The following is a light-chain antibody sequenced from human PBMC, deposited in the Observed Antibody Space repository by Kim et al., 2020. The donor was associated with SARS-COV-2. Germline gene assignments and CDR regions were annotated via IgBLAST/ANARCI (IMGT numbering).Light chain of an antibody. CDR2: STN. V-gene: IGLV8-61*01. CDR1: SGSVSTRHY. J-gene: IGLJ3*02. CDR3: VLYMGSGISV. Sequence: QTVVTQEPSFSVSPGGTVTLTCGLSSGSVSTRHYPTWYQQAPGQAPRTLIYSTNTRSSGVPDRFSGSILGNKAALTITGAQADDESDYYCVLYMGSGISVFGGGTQLTVL.